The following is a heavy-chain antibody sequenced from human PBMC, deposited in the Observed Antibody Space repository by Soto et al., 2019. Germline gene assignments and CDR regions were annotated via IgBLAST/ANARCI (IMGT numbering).Heavy chain of an antibody. CDR2: ISGSGGST. CDR1: VFTFSSYA. CDR3: AKENCSGGSCYPYYFDY. J-gene: IGHJ4*02. Sequence: PGGSLRLSCAASVFTFSSYAMSWVRQAPGKGLEWVSAISGSGGSTYYADSVKGRFTISRDNSKNTLYLQMNSLRAEDTAVYYCAKENCSGGSCYPYYFDYWGQGTLVTVSS. V-gene: IGHV3-23*01. D-gene: IGHD2-15*01.